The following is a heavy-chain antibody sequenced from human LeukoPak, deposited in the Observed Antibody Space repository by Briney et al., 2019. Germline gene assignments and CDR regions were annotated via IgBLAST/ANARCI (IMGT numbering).Heavy chain of an antibody. J-gene: IGHJ4*02. CDR1: GFTFSNYG. V-gene: IGHV3-23*01. CDR2: ISASVIST. D-gene: IGHD6-19*01. Sequence: GGTLRLSCAASGFTFSNYGMTWVRQAPGKGLEWVSTISASVISTYYADSVKGRFTISRDNSKNTLYLQMNSLRAEDTAVYYCARDGSIAVAAFFDYWGQGTLVTVSS. CDR3: ARDGSIAVAAFFDY.